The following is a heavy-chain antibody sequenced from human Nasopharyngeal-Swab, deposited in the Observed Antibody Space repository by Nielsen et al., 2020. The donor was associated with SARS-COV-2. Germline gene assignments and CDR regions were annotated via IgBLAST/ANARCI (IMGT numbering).Heavy chain of an antibody. D-gene: IGHD1-26*01. J-gene: IGHJ3*02. CDR3: AKTVKWAFDI. CDR1: GFTFDDYG. CDR2: ISWNSGSI. Sequence: SLKISCAASGFTFDDYGMHWVRQAPGKGLEWVSGISWNSGSIGYADSVKGRFTISRDNAKNSLYLQMNSLRAEDTALYYCAKTVKWAFDIWGQGTMVTVSS. V-gene: IGHV3-9*01.